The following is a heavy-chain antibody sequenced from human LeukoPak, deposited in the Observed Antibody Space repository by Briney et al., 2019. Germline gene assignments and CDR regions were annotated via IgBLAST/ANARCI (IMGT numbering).Heavy chain of an antibody. V-gene: IGHV1-2*02. CDR3: ARPLGSLKEYWWFDP. J-gene: IGHJ5*02. CDR1: GYTFTSYG. CDR2: INPNSGGT. Sequence: ASVKVSCKASGYTFTSYGINWVRQAPGQGLEWMGWINPNSGGTKYAQKFQGRVTMTRDTSSTTVYMDLTRLRSDDTAVYFCARPLGSLKEYWWFDPWGQGTLVTVSS. D-gene: IGHD2/OR15-2a*01.